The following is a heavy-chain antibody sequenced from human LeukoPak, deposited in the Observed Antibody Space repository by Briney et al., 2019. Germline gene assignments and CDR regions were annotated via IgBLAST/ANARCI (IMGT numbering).Heavy chain of an antibody. D-gene: IGHD3-3*01. CDR2: INHSGST. Sequence: SETLSLTCGVYGGSFSGYYWSWIRQPPGKGLEWIGEINHSGSTNYNPSLKSRVTISVDTSKNQFSLKLSSVTAADTAVYYCARGSATRIFSYYDFWSGYPRSYGMDVWGQGTTVTVSS. V-gene: IGHV4-34*01. CDR1: GGSFSGYY. CDR3: ARGSATRIFSYYDFWSGYPRSYGMDV. J-gene: IGHJ6*02.